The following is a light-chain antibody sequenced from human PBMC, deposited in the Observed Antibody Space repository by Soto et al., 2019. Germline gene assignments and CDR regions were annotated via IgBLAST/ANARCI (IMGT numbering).Light chain of an antibody. CDR1: NSNIGAGYD. CDR2: DNT. CDR3: QSFDSSLTGDV. J-gene: IGLJ1*01. V-gene: IGLV1-40*01. Sequence: QSVLTQPASVSGAPGQRVTISCTGNNSNIGAGYDVYWYQQLPGTAPKVLIYDNTDRASGVPDRFSASKSGASASLAITGLQTEDESDYYCQSFDSSLTGDVFGPGTKVTVL.